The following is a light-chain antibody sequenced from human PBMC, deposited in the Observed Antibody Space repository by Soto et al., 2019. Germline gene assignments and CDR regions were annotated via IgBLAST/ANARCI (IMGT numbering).Light chain of an antibody. Sequence: EIVLTQTPGTLSLSPGERATLSCRASQSVSSSYLAWYQQKPGQAPRLIIYGAYSRATGIPDRFSGSGSGTDFTLTISRLEPEDFAVYYCQQYGSSPTWTFGQGTKVDIK. J-gene: IGKJ1*01. CDR1: QSVSSSY. CDR3: QQYGSSPTWT. V-gene: IGKV3-20*01. CDR2: GAY.